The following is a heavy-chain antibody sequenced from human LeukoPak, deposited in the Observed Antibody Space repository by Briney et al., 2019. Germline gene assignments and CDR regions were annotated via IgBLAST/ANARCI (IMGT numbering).Heavy chain of an antibody. D-gene: IGHD4-17*01. CDR1: GFTFSSYA. J-gene: IGHJ4*02. Sequence: PGGSLRLSCAASGFTFSSYAMSWVRQAPGKGLEWVSVISGGGTSTYYADSVKGRFTISKDNSRNTLYLQMNSLRAEDTAVYYCAKAFRYGDYTNFDYWGQGTLVTVSS. CDR3: AKAFRYGDYTNFDY. V-gene: IGHV3-23*01. CDR2: ISGGGTST.